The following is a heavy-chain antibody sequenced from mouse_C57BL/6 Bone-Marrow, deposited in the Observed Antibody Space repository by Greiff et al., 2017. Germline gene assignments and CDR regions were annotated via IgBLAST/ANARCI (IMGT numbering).Heavy chain of an antibody. D-gene: IGHD1-2*01. Sequence: EVQVVESGGGLVKPGGSLKLSCAASGFTFSSYTMSWVRQTPEKRLEWVATISGGGGNTYYPDSVKGRFTISRDNAKNTLYLQMSSLRSEDTALYYCARHRGVGLGYFDYWGQGTTLTVSS. J-gene: IGHJ2*01. CDR3: ARHRGVGLGYFDY. CDR2: ISGGGGNT. CDR1: GFTFSSYT. V-gene: IGHV5-9*01.